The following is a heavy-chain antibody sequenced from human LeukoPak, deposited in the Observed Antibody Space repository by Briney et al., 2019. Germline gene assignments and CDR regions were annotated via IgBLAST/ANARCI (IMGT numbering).Heavy chain of an antibody. D-gene: IGHD6-19*01. CDR1: GGSFSGFY. CDR2: INHSGST. Sequence: SETLSLTCSVYGGSFSGFYWNWIRQPPGKGLEWIGEINHSGSTHYSPSLKSRLSISVDPSKNQFSLKLSSVTAADTAVYYCARAGYSSGWYGAGGFYFDYWGQGTLVTVSS. CDR3: ARAGYSSGWYGAGGFYFDY. J-gene: IGHJ4*02. V-gene: IGHV4-34*01.